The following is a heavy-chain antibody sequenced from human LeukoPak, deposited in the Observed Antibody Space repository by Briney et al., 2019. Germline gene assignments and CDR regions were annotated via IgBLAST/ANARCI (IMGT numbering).Heavy chain of an antibody. D-gene: IGHD1-1*01. V-gene: IGHV4-38-2*02. J-gene: IGHJ4*02. CDR2: IHPSGTT. Sequence: PSETLSLTCAVSGFSISMGYYWVWIRPPAGQGLEWIGSIHPSGTTFYNSSLNSRVTMSIDAPKNQFSLRLSLVTAADTAVYFCAREMGRRITDWGQGTLVTVSS. CDR1: GFSISMGYY. CDR3: AREMGRRITD.